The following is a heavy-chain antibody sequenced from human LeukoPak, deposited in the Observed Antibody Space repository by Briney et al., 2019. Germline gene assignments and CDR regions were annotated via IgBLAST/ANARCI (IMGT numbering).Heavy chain of an antibody. CDR1: GGAISSYY. CDR2: IYYSGST. Sequence: SETLSLTCTVSGGAISSYYWSWIRQSPGKGLEWIGYIYYSGSTKYNPSLMSRVTISVDRAQNQFSLSLRSVTAADTAVYYCARDGLYDSSGYYMDSWGQGTPVIVSS. D-gene: IGHD3-22*01. J-gene: IGHJ4*02. CDR3: ARDGLYDSSGYYMDS. V-gene: IGHV4-59*01.